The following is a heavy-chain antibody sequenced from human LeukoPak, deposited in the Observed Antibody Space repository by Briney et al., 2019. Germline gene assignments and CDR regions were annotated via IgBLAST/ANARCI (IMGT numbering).Heavy chain of an antibody. CDR2: INPNSGGT. Sequence: ASVKVSCKASGYTFTGYYMHWVRQAPGQGLEWMGWINPNSGGTNYAQKFQGGVTMTMDTSISTAYMELSRLRSDDTAVYYCARENQVLRYFDWDSRGQGTLVTVSS. CDR1: GYTFTGYY. V-gene: IGHV1-2*02. J-gene: IGHJ4*02. CDR3: ARENQVLRYFDWDS. D-gene: IGHD3-9*01.